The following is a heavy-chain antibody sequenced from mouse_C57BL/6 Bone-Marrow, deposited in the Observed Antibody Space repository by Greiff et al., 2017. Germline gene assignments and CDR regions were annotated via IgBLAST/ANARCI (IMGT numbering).Heavy chain of an antibody. V-gene: IGHV1-69*01. Sequence: QVHVKQPGAELVMPGASVKLSCKASGYTFTSYWMHWVKQRPGQGLEWIGEIDPSDSYTNYNQKFKGKSTLTVDKSSSTAYMQLSSLTSEDSAVYYCAREDGYYYAMDYWGQGTSVTVSS. CDR2: IDPSDSYT. D-gene: IGHD2-3*01. J-gene: IGHJ4*01. CDR1: GYTFTSYW. CDR3: AREDGYYYAMDY.